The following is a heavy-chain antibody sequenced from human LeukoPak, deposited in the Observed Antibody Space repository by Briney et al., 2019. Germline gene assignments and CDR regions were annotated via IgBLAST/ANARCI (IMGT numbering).Heavy chain of an antibody. J-gene: IGHJ4*02. CDR3: ARDCAGSCYDRSSY. CDR2: ISSSSSTI. Sequence: GGSLRLSCAASGFTFSSYSMNWVRQAPGKGLEWVSYISSSSSTIYYADSVKGRFTISRDNAKNSLYLQMNSLRAEDTAVYYCARDCAGSCYDRSSYWGQGTLVTVSS. V-gene: IGHV3-48*01. CDR1: GFTFSSYS. D-gene: IGHD2-15*01.